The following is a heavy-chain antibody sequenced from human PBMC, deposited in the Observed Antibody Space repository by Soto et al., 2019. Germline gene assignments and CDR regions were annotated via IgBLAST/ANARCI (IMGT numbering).Heavy chain of an antibody. D-gene: IGHD2-21*02. V-gene: IGHV1-69*13. Sequence: SVKVSCKASGGTFSSYAISWVRQAPGQGLEWMGGIIPIFGTVNYAQKFQGRVTITADESTNTAYMELSSLRSEDTAVYYCARASVVVTAIYYFDYWGQGTLVTASS. CDR2: IIPIFGTV. CDR1: GGTFSSYA. J-gene: IGHJ4*02. CDR3: ARASVVVTAIYYFDY.